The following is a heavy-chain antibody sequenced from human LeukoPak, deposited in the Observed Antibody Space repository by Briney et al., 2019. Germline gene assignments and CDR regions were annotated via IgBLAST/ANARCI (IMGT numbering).Heavy chain of an antibody. CDR1: GFTFSSYG. CDR2: ISHDGSNK. V-gene: IGHV3-30*03. J-gene: IGHJ5*02. CDR3: ARELGTGFDP. Sequence: PGGSLRLSCAASGFTFSSYGMHWVRQAPGKGLEWVAVISHDGSNKYYADSVKGRFTTSRDNSKNTLYLQMNSLRAEDTAVFYCARELGTGFDPWGQGTLVTVSS.